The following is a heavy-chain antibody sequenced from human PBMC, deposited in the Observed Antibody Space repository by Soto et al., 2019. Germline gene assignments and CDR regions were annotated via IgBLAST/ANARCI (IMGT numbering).Heavy chain of an antibody. CDR2: INPNSGGT. V-gene: IGHV1-2*04. CDR3: AREGSDYVWGSYRYGPNPPSYFDY. J-gene: IGHJ4*02. D-gene: IGHD3-16*02. CDR1: GYTITGYY. Sequence: GASVKVCCKASGYTITGYYMHWVRQEKEQGLEWMGWINPNSGGTNYAQKFQGWVTMTRDTSISTAYMELSRLRSDDTAVYYCAREGSDYVWGSYRYGPNPPSYFDYWGQGTLVTVSS.